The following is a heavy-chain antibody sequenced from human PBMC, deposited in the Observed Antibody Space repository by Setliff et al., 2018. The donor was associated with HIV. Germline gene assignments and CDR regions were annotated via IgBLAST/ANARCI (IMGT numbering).Heavy chain of an antibody. J-gene: IGHJ6*02. CDR2: IWYDGSEK. Sequence: PGGSLRLSCAASGFTFSDYGMHWVRQAPGKGLEWVAVIWYDGSEKHYADSVKGRFTISRDSSKNTLYLEMNSLRVEDTAEYYCARVQYYSFWSGYFDIYCMDVWGQGTTVTVSS. CDR3: ARVQYYSFWSGYFDIYCMDV. CDR1: GFTFSDYG. V-gene: IGHV3-33*01. D-gene: IGHD3-3*01.